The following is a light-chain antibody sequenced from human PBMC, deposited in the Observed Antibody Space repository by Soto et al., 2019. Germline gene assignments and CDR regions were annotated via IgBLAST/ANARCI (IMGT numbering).Light chain of an antibody. V-gene: IGKV4-1*01. J-gene: IGKJ1*01. CDR1: QSVLYSSNDRSY. Sequence: EIVMTQSPDSLAVSLGERATIKCKSSQSVLYSSNDRSYLAWFQQKPGQPPKALIYWASSRESGVPDRFSGSWSGTDFTLSISSLQAEDGAVYFCQQYFTTPWTFGQGTKVEI. CDR2: WAS. CDR3: QQYFTTPWT.